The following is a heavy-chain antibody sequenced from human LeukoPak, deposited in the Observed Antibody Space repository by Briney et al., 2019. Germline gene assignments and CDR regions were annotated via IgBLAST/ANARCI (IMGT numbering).Heavy chain of an antibody. J-gene: IGHJ4*02. CDR2: ISNECGTL. D-gene: IGHD3-16*02. Sequence: GGSLRLSCAGSGFIFSDYDMCWIRQAQRQGLGLVSFISNECGTLYYADSVKGRFTISRDNAKNSVFLQMSSLRAEDTAVYYRARSINDYIWGSYRYIWGQGTLVTVSS. CDR3: ARSINDYIWGSYRYI. V-gene: IGHV3-11*01. CDR1: GFIFSDYD.